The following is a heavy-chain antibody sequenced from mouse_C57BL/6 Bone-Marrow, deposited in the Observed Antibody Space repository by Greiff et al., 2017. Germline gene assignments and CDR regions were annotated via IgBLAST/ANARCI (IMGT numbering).Heavy chain of an antibody. CDR1: GYTFTSYW. CDR3: AREARSYWYFDV. Sequence: QVQLQQSGAELVMPGASVKLSCKASGYTFTSYWMPWVKQRPGQGLEWIGEIDPSDSSPNYNQKFKGKSTLTVDKSSSTAYMQLSSLTSEDSAVYYCAREARSYWYFDVWGTGTTVTVSS. V-gene: IGHV1-69*01. CDR2: IDPSDSSP. J-gene: IGHJ1*03.